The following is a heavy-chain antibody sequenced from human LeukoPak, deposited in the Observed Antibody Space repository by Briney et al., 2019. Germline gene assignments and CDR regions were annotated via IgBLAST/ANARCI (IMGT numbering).Heavy chain of an antibody. D-gene: IGHD4-17*01. CDR3: ATATVTTYWAFDY. CDR2: ISWNSGSI. CDR1: GFTFDDYA. J-gene: IGHJ4*02. Sequence: PGGSLRLSCAASGFTFDDYAMHWVRQAPGKGLEWVSGISWNSGSIGYADSVKGRFTTSRDNAKNSLYLQMNSLRAEDMALYYCATATVTTYWAFDYWGQGTLVTVSS. V-gene: IGHV3-9*03.